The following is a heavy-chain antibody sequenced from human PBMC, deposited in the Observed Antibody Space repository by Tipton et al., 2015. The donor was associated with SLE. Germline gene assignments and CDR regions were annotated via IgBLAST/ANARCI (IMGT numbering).Heavy chain of an antibody. Sequence: TLSLTCTVSGGSISSSSYYWGWIRQPPGKGLEWIGSIYYSGSTYYNPSLKSRVTISVDTSKNQFSLKLSSVTAADTAVYYCARESGEGDTPDIWGQGTMVTVSS. D-gene: IGHD2-15*01. J-gene: IGHJ3*02. CDR3: ARESGEGDTPDI. CDR2: IYYSGST. V-gene: IGHV4-39*07. CDR1: GGSISSSSYY.